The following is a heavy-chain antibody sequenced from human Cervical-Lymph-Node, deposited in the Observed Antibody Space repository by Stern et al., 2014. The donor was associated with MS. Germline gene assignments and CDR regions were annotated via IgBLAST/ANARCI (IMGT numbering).Heavy chain of an antibody. D-gene: IGHD2-21*02. CDR3: ARGKRNKVTDY. CDR1: GFTFTSSA. J-gene: IGHJ4*02. CDR2: IVVDSGNT. V-gene: IGHV1-58*01. Sequence: QLVESGPEVKKPGTSVKVSCKASGFTFTSSAVQWVRQARGQRLEWIGWIVVDSGNTGYAQKFQGRVTMTRNTSISTAYMELSSLRSEDAAVYYCARGKRNKVTDYWGQGTLVTVSS.